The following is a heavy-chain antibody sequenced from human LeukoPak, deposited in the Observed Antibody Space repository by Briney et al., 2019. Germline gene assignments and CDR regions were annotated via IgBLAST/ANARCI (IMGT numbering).Heavy chain of an antibody. Sequence: GESLKIACKASGDTFTNYWIAWVRQMPGKGLEWMGIINPGDSDTRYSPSVEGQVTISVDKSISTAFLQWSSLKASDTAMYYCARGGVFSSSWFAYFDYWGQGTLVTVSS. CDR3: ARGGVFSSSWFAYFDY. CDR2: INPGDSDT. J-gene: IGHJ4*02. V-gene: IGHV5-51*01. D-gene: IGHD6-13*01. CDR1: GDTFTNYW.